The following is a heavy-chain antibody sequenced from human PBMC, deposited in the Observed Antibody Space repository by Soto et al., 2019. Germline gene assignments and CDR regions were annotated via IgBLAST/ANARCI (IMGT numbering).Heavy chain of an antibody. CDR1: GGSISSSSYY. V-gene: IGHV4-39*01. CDR2: IYYSGST. CDR3: ARQHCSGGSCYFGY. D-gene: IGHD2-15*01. Sequence: QLQLQESGPGLVKPSETLSLTCTVSGGSISSSSYYWGWIRQPPGKGLEWIGSIYYSGSTYYNPSRKSRVTIAVDTSKNQFSLKLSSVTAADTAVYYCARQHCSGGSCYFGYWGQGTLVTVSS. J-gene: IGHJ4*02.